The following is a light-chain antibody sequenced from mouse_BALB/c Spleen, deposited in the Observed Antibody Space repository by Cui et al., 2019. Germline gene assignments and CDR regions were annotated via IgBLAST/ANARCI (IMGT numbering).Light chain of an antibody. Sequence: QIVLTQSPAIMSASPGEKVTLTCSASSSVSSSYLYWYQQKPGSSPKLWIYSTSNLASGVPARFSGSGSGTSYSLTISSMEAEGAASYFCHQWSSYPPTFGGGTKLEIK. V-gene: IGKV4-79*01. CDR1: SSVSSSY. J-gene: IGKJ2*01. CDR2: STS. CDR3: HQWSSYPPT.